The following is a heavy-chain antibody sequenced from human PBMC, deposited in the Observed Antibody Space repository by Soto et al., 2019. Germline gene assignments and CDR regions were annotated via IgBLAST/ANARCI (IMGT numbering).Heavy chain of an antibody. J-gene: IGHJ4*02. V-gene: IGHV1-46*01. CDR1: GYTLTSYY. Sequence: ASVKVSCKASGYTLTSYYMHRVRQAPGQGLAWMGIINPSGGSTSYAQNYQGRITMTRDTSTTTVYMELSSLRSEDTAVYFCATGDYDVLTVHYTLDYWGQGTLVTVSS. CDR3: ATGDYDVLTVHYTLDY. D-gene: IGHD3-9*01. CDR2: INPSGGST.